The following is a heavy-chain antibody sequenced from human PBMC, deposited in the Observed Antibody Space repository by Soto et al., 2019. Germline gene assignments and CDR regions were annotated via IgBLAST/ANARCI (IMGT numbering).Heavy chain of an antibody. CDR2: LSGSGGTT. J-gene: IGHJ5*01. Sequence: EVQLLESGGGLVQPGGSLRLSCAASGFTFSSYAMSWVRQTPGKGLEGVSTLSGSGGTTYYADSVKGQFTISRDNSKXTLXLXXTXXRAXXXAXXXXXXXXGTYXPNWIDSWGQGTLVTVSS. CDR3: XXXXGTYXPNWIDS. D-gene: IGHD3-10*02. CDR1: GFTFSSYA. V-gene: IGHV3-23*01.